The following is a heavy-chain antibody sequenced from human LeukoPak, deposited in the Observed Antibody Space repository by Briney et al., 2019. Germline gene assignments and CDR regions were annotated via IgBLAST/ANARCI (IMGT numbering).Heavy chain of an antibody. D-gene: IGHD5-18*01. J-gene: IGHJ6*02. CDR3: ARWTVTDNYYYGMDV. CDR1: GGTFSSYA. CDR2: IIPIFGTA. V-gene: IGHV1-69*13. Sequence: GASVKVSCKASGGTFSSYAISWVRQAPGQGLEWMGGIIPIFGTANYAQKFQGGVTITADESTSTAYMELSSLRSEDTAVYYCARWTVTDNYYYGMDVWGQGTTVTVSS.